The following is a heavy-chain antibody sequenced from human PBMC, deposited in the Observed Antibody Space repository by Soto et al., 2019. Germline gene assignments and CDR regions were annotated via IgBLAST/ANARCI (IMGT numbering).Heavy chain of an antibody. CDR2: NDPSDSYT. CDR3: ARRDSIAVAYGMDV. D-gene: IGHD6-19*01. CDR1: GYSFTSYW. J-gene: IGHJ6*02. Sequence: RGESLKISCKGSGYSFTSYWISWVRQMPGKGLEWMGRNDPSDSYTNYSPSFQGHVTISADKSISTAYLQWSSLKASDTAMYYCARRDSIAVAYGMDVWGQGTTVTVSS. V-gene: IGHV5-10-1*01.